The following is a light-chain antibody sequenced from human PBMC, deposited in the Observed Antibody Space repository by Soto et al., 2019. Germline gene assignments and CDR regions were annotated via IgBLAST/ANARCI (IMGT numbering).Light chain of an antibody. J-gene: IGLJ2*01. V-gene: IGLV2-14*01. CDR3: SSYSSSGTVV. CDR2: DVR. Sequence: QSVLTQPASVSGSPGQSITISCTGTSSDVGGHNFVSWYQQHPGRAPKLMIYDVRNRPSGVSNRFSGSKSANTASLTISGLQAEDEADYYCSSYSSSGTVVFGGGTKVTVL. CDR1: SSDVGGHNF.